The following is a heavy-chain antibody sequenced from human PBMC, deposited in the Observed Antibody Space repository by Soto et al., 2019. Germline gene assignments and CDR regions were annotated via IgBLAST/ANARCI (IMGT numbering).Heavy chain of an antibody. V-gene: IGHV4-59*12. CDR1: GGSISSYY. D-gene: IGHD1-26*01. CDR3: ARGGTRSTNWFDP. CDR2: IYYSGST. Sequence: PSETLSLTCTVSGGSISSYYWSWIRQPPGKGLEWIGYIYYSGSTNYNPSLKSRVTISVDTSKNQFSLKLSSVTAADTAVYYCARGGTRSTNWFDPWGQGTLVTVSS. J-gene: IGHJ5*02.